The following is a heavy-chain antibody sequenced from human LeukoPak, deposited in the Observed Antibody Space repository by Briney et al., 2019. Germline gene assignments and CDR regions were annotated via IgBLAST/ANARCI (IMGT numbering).Heavy chain of an antibody. CDR2: INSDGSST. CDR3: ARDPAVTTSLFYYYYYMDV. CDR1: GFTFSSYW. J-gene: IGHJ6*03. V-gene: IGHV3-74*01. Sequence: GGSLRLSCAASGFTFSSYWMHWVRQAPGKGLVWVSRINSDGSSTSYADSVKGRFTISRDNAKNTLYLQMNSLRAEDTAVYYCARDPAVTTSLFYYYYYMDVWGKGTTVTVSS. D-gene: IGHD4-17*01.